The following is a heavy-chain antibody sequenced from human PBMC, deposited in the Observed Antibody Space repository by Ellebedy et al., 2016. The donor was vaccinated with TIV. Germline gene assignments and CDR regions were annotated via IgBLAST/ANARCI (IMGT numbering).Heavy chain of an antibody. CDR1: GYTFTDYS. CDR3: ARDIFGELSQYYYGMDV. Sequence: ASVKVSCXASGYTFTDYSIHWVRQAPGQGLEWMGWINPNSGGTNYAQKFQGRVTMTRDTSISTAYMELSRLRSDDTAVYYCARDIFGELSQYYYGMDVWGQGTTVTVSS. CDR2: INPNSGGT. J-gene: IGHJ6*02. V-gene: IGHV1-2*02. D-gene: IGHD3-10*02.